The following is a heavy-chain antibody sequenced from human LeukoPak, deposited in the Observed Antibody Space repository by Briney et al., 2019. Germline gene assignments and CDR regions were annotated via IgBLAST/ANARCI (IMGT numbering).Heavy chain of an antibody. CDR3: ARKNYGSNRWFDP. D-gene: IGHD4/OR15-4a*01. J-gene: IGHJ5*02. CDR2: MNPNSGNT. CDR1: GYTFISYD. V-gene: IGHV1-8*01. Sequence: GASVKVSCKASGYTFISYDINWVRQATGQGLEWMGWMNPNSGNTGYAQKFQGRVTMTRNTSISTAYMELSSLTSEDTAVYYCARKNYGSNRWFDPWGQGTLVTVSS.